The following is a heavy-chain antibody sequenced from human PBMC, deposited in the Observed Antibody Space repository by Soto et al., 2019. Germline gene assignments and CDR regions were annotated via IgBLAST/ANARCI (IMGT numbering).Heavy chain of an antibody. CDR1: GYSFTSYW. J-gene: IGHJ6*02. V-gene: IGHV5-51*01. Sequence: PGESLKISCKGSGYSFTSYWIGWVRQMPGKGLEWMGIIYPGDSDTRYSPSFQGQVTISADKSISTAYLQWSSLKASDTAVYYCAYDFWSGYQPNYYGMDVWGQGTTVTVSS. D-gene: IGHD3-3*01. CDR3: AYDFWSGYQPNYYGMDV. CDR2: IYPGDSDT.